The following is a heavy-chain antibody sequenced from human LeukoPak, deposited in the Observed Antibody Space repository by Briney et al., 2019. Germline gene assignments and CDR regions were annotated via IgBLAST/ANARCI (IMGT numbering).Heavy chain of an antibody. Sequence: GGSLRLSCAVSGITLSNYGMTWVRQAPGKGLEWVAGLSGSGGSTNYADSVKGRFTISRDNAKNTLYLQMNSLRAEDTAVYYCGVGASSASEFDYWGQGTLVTVSS. V-gene: IGHV3-23*01. D-gene: IGHD1-26*01. J-gene: IGHJ4*02. CDR3: GVGASSASEFDY. CDR2: LSGSGGST. CDR1: GITLSNYG.